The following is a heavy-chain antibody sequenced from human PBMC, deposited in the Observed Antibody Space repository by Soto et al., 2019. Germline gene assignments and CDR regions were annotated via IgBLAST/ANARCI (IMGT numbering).Heavy chain of an antibody. D-gene: IGHD5-18*01. CDR2: IYPGDSDT. J-gene: IGHJ4*02. Sequence: PGESLKISCMGSGYSFTSYWIGWVRQMPGKGLEWMGIIYPGDSDTRYSPSFQGQVTISADKSISTAYLQWSSLKASDTAMYYCARHGQLWLSNFDYWGQGTLVTVSS. CDR1: GYSFTSYW. CDR3: ARHGQLWLSNFDY. V-gene: IGHV5-51*01.